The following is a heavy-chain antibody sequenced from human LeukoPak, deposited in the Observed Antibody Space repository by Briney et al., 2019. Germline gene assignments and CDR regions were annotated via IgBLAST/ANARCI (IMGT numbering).Heavy chain of an antibody. J-gene: IGHJ5*02. V-gene: IGHV3-30*03. Sequence: GGSLRLSCAASGFTFSTYGMHWVRQAPGKGLEWVAIISYDGNHKYHADSVRGRFTISRDNSKNTLYLQMNSLRVEDTAVYYCARRRIDPGNSLDPWGQGTLVIVSP. CDR3: ARRRIDPGNSLDP. CDR1: GFTFSTYG. CDR2: ISYDGNHK. D-gene: IGHD2/OR15-2a*01.